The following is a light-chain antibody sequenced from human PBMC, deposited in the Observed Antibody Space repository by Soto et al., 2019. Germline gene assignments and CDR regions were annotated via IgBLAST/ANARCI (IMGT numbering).Light chain of an antibody. CDR2: DAS. V-gene: IGKV1-5*01. Sequence: DIQMTQSPSTLSASVGDRVTITCRASQSISSWLAWYQQKPGKAPKVLIYDASSLESGVPSRFSGSGSGTEFSLTISRLQPDYFATYYCQQYNHYWTFGQGTRVEIK. CDR1: QSISSW. CDR3: QQYNHYWT. J-gene: IGKJ1*01.